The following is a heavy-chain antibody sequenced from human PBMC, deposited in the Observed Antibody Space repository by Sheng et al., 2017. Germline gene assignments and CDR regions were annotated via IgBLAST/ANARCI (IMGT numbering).Heavy chain of an antibody. Sequence: QVQLQESGPGLVKPSETLSLTCAVSGYSISSGYYWGWIRQPPGKGLEWIGSIYHSGSTYYNPSLKSRVTISVDTSKNHFSLKLSSVTAADTAVYYCARGTWIQLWLQGAYFDYWGQGTLVTVSS. D-gene: IGHD5-18*01. V-gene: IGHV4-38-2*01. CDR3: ARGTWIQLWLQGAYFDY. CDR2: IYHSGST. J-gene: IGHJ4*02. CDR1: GYSISSGYY.